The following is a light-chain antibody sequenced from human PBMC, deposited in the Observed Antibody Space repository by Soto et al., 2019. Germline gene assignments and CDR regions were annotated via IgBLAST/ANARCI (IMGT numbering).Light chain of an antibody. Sequence: EMVMTQSPATLSVSPGERATLSCRASQSVSSNLAWYQQKPGQAPRLLIYGASTRATGIPDRFSGSGSGTDFTLTISRLEPEDFAVYYCQLYGSSPKTFGQGTKVDIK. J-gene: IGKJ1*01. CDR3: QLYGSSPKT. CDR2: GAS. CDR1: QSVSSN. V-gene: IGKV3-20*01.